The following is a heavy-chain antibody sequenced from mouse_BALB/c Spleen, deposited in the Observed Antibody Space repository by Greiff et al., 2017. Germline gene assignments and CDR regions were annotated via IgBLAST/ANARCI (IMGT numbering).Heavy chain of an antibody. D-gene: IGHD4-1*01. CDR3: ARRPNWEYFDY. J-gene: IGHJ2*01. CDR1: GFTFSSFG. V-gene: IGHV5-17*02. CDR2: ISSGSSTI. Sequence: EVQLVESGGGLVQPGGSRKLSCAASGFTFSSFGMHWVRQAPEKGLEWVAYISSGSSTIYYADTVKGRFTISRDNPKNTLFLQMTSLRSEDTAMYYCARRPNWEYFDYWGQGTTLTVSS.